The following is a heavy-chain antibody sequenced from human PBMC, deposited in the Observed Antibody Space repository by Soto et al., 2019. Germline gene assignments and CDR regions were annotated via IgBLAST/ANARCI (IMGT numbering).Heavy chain of an antibody. V-gene: IGHV1-3*05. CDR2: INAGNGNT. D-gene: IGHD2-21*02. CDR3: ARSIVVVTALDY. Sequence: QVQLVQSGAEEKKPGASVKVSCKASGYTFTSYAMLWVRQAPGKRLEWMGWINAGNGNTKYSQKFQGRVTITRDTSASTAYMELSSLRSEDTAVYYCARSIVVVTALDYWGQGTLVTVSS. J-gene: IGHJ4*02. CDR1: GYTFTSYA.